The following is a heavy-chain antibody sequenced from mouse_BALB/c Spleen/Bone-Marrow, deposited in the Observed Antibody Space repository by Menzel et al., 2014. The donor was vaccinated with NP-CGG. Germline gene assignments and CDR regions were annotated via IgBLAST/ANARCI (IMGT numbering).Heavy chain of an antibody. D-gene: IGHD1-1*01. CDR3: ARGYYYGSTYYYAMDY. CDR2: IWAGGST. CDR1: GFSLTSYG. J-gene: IGHJ4*01. Sequence: ESGPGLVAPSQSLSITCTVSGFSLTSYGVHWVRQPPGKGLEWLGVIWAGGSTNYNSALMSRLSISKDNSKSQVFLKMNSLQTDDTAMYYCARGYYYGSTYYYAMDYWGQGTSVTVSS. V-gene: IGHV2-9*02.